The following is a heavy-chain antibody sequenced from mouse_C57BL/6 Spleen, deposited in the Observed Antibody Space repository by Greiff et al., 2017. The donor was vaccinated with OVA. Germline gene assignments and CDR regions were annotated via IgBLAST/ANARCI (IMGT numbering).Heavy chain of an antibody. CDR3: ASPGGNGAMDY. Sequence: EVQLVESGGGLVQPGGSLKLSCAASGIAFSRYWMSWVRRAPGKGLEWIGDINPDSSTINYAPSLKDKFIISRDNAKNKLYLQMSKVRSEDTALYYCASPGGNGAMDYWGQGTSVTVSS. CDR2: INPDSSTI. J-gene: IGHJ4*01. CDR1: GIAFSRYW. V-gene: IGHV4-1*01.